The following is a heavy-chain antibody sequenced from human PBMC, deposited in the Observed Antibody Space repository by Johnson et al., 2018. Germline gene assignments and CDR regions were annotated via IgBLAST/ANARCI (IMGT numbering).Heavy chain of an antibody. J-gene: IGHJ3*01. D-gene: IGHD1-1*01. CDR3: TTDWNVGFDW. CDR2: IKSTPDGGTT. CDR1: GLTFANAW. V-gene: IGHV3-15*07. Sequence: EVQLVESGGGLVKPGESLRLSCAASGLTFANAWMDWVRQGPGKGLQWVGRIKSTPDGGTTDYAAPAKGRFTISRDDSKNMLYLQMNSLKIEDTAVYYCTTDWNVGFDWWGQGTMVTVSS.